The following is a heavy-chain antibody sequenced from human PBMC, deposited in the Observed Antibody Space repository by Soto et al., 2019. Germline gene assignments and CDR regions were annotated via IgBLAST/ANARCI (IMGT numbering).Heavy chain of an antibody. CDR1: GYTFTSYG. CDR3: WSEVNCDGQDV. J-gene: IGHJ6*02. D-gene: IGHD1-1*01. V-gene: IGHV1-18*01. Sequence: ASVKVSCKASGYTFTSYGINWVRQAPGQGLEWMGWISAYNGNTGYAQKLQGRVTMTTDTSISTAYMELSSLRSEDTAVYYCWSEVNCDGQDVWGQGSTDTVSS. CDR2: ISAYNGNT.